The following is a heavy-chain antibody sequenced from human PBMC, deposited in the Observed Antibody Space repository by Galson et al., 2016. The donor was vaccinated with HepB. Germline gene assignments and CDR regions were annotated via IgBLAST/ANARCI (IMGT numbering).Heavy chain of an antibody. V-gene: IGHV4-59*01. D-gene: IGHD6-19*01. J-gene: IGHJ4*02. CDR1: GGSISGYY. Sequence: SETLSLTCTVSGGSISGYYWSWIRQPPGKGLEWIGYIYNSGGTTHNPSLRSRVTISVDKSQNRFSLRVSSVTAADTAVYYCAGGPPYHPFNAGADQPLDYWGQGTLVTVSS. CDR2: IYNSGGT. CDR3: AGGPPYHPFNAGADQPLDY.